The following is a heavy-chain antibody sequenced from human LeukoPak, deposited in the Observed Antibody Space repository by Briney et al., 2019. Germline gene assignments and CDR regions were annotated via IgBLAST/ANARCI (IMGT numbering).Heavy chain of an antibody. CDR3: ARSSAWSPFDY. J-gene: IGHJ4*02. CDR1: GGSVSSDGYY. V-gene: IGHV4-61*08. D-gene: IGHD6-19*01. Sequence: KPSETLSLTCSVSGGSVSSDGYYWSWIRQPPRKGLEWIGFISFSGNTNYNPSLKSRVTISRDTSENQFSLKLRSVTATDTAVYYCARSSAWSPFDYWGQGTLVTVS. CDR2: ISFSGNT.